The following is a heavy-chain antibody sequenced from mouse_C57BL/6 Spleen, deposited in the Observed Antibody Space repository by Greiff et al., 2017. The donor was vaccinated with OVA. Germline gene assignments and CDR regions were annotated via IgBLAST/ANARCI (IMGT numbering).Heavy chain of an antibody. CDR2: IYPGDGDT. J-gene: IGHJ4*01. D-gene: IGHD2-2*01. Sequence: QVQLQQSGPELVKPGASVKISCKASGYAFSSSWMNWVKQRPGKGLEWIGRIYPGDGDTNYNGKFKGKATLTADKSSSTAYMQLSSLTSEDSAVYFCARTDDGYDLYAMDYWGQGTSVTVSS. CDR3: ARTDDGYDLYAMDY. V-gene: IGHV1-82*01. CDR1: GYAFSSSW.